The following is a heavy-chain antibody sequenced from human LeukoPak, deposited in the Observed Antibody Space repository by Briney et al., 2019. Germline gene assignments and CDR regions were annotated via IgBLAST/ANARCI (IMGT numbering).Heavy chain of an antibody. V-gene: IGHV3-30*03. CDR3: VSRFDY. CDR1: GFTLSDYS. CDR2: ISHDGTTT. Sequence: PGGSLRLSCEASGFTLSDYSLHWVRQAPDKGLEWVAAISHDGTTTYYADSVQGRFTISRDNSKNTLYLQMDSLRDEDTAVYYCVSRFDYWGQGTLVTVSS. J-gene: IGHJ4*02.